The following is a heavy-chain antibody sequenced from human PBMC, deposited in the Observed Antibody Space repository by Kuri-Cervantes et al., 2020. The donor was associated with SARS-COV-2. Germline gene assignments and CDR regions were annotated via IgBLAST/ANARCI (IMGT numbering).Heavy chain of an antibody. D-gene: IGHD6-19*01. Sequence: SQTLSLTCAVYGGSFCGYYWSWIRQPPGKGLEWIGEINLSGSTNYNPSLKSRVTISVDTSKNQFSLKLSSVTAADTAVYYCARGVGAAVAGTLITIYYYGMDVWGQGTTVTVSS. CDR3: ARGVGAAVAGTLITIYYYGMDV. CDR2: INLSGST. J-gene: IGHJ6*02. V-gene: IGHV4-34*01. CDR1: GGSFCGYY.